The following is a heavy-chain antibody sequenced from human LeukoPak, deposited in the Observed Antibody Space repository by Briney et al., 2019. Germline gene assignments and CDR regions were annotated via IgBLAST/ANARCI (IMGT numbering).Heavy chain of an antibody. J-gene: IGHJ4*02. Sequence: GGSLRLSCAASGFTFSSYAMSWVRHARGKGLEWVSAVSGSDVSTYYAESVKDQFTISRNNSNNAPYLQMNSLRAGHTAVYYCAKALYSSSSGGIAYWGRGSLVTVSS. CDR3: AKALYSSSSGGIAY. CDR2: VSGSDVST. D-gene: IGHD6-6*01. CDR1: GFTFSSYA. V-gene: IGHV3-23*01.